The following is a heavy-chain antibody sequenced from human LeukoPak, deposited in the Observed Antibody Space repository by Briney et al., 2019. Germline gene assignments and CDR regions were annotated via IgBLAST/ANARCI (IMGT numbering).Heavy chain of an antibody. CDR2: ISGSGGST. Sequence: PGGSLRLSCAASGFTFSSYAMSWVRQAPGKGLEWVSAISGSGGSTYYADSVKGRFTISRDNSKNTLYLQMNSLRAEDTAVYYCAKGYGEYDSSHSDYWGQGTLVTVSS. CDR1: GFTFSSYA. D-gene: IGHD3-22*01. J-gene: IGHJ4*02. CDR3: AKGYGEYDSSHSDY. V-gene: IGHV3-23*01.